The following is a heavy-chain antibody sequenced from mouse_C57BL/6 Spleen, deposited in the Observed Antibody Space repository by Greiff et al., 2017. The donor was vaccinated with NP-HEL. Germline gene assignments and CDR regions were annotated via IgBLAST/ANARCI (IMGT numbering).Heavy chain of an antibody. J-gene: IGHJ2*01. V-gene: IGHV5-16*01. Sequence: EVQLVESEGGLVQPGSSMKLSCTASGFTFSDYYMAWVRQVPEKGLEWVANINYDGSSTYYLDSLKSRFIISRDNAKNILYLQMSSLKSEDTATYYCARVPEARFFFDYWGQGTTRTVSS. CDR2: INYDGSST. CDR1: GFTFSDYY. CDR3: ARVPEARFFFDY.